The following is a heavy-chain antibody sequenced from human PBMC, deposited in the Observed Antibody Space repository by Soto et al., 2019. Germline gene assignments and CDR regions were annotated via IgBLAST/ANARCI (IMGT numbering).Heavy chain of an antibody. D-gene: IGHD3-10*01. CDR2: IIPIFGTA. Sequence: SVKVSCKASGGTFSSYAISWVLQAPGQGLEWMGGIIPIFGTANYAQKFQGRVTITADESTSTAYMELSSLRSEDTAVYYCARETRMVRGVTRNYYYYYGMDVWGQGTTVTVSS. CDR3: ARETRMVRGVTRNYYYYYGMDV. CDR1: GGTFSSYA. J-gene: IGHJ6*02. V-gene: IGHV1-69*13.